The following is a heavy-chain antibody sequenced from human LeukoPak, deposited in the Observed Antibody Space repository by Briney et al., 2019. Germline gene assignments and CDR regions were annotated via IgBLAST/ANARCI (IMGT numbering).Heavy chain of an antibody. V-gene: IGHV3-23*01. D-gene: IGHD3-10*01. J-gene: IGHJ4*02. CDR1: GFTFSSYA. CDR2: LGDSGGRT. CDR3: ARYRGFGDSYDS. Sequence: GGSLRLSCAASGFTFSSYAMSWLRQAPGKGLEWVSTLGDSGGRTYYADSVTGRFTISRDNSKNTLHLQMNSLRAEDTAVYYCARYRGFGDSYDSWGQGTLVTVSS.